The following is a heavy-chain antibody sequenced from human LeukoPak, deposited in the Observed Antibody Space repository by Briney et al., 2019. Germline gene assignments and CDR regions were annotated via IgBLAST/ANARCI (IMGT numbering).Heavy chain of an antibody. J-gene: IGHJ4*02. V-gene: IGHV3-48*03. CDR2: ISSSGSTI. CDR1: GFTFSSYE. D-gene: IGHD6-19*01. Sequence: PGGSLRLSCAASGFTFSSYEMNWVRQAPGKGLEWVSYISSSGSTIYYADSVKGRFTIPRDNAKNSLYLQMNSLRAEDTAVYYCAASIAVAGYFDYWGQGTLVTVSS. CDR3: AASIAVAGYFDY.